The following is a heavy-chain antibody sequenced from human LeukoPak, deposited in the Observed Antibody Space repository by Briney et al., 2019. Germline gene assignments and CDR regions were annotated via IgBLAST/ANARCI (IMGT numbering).Heavy chain of an antibody. D-gene: IGHD3-10*01. J-gene: IGHJ5*02. CDR2: IYYSGST. Sequence: PSETLSLTCTVSGGSISSYYWSWIRQPPGKGLEWIGYIYYSGSTNYNPSLKSRVTISVDTSKNQFSLKLSSVTAADTAVYYCARALRPGSYHNWFDPWGQGTLVTVSS. CDR1: GGSISSYY. CDR3: ARALRPGSYHNWFDP. V-gene: IGHV4-59*01.